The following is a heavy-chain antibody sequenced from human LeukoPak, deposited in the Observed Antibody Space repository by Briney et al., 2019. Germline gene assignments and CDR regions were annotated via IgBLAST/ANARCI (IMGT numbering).Heavy chain of an antibody. CDR3: TSSSGRATGY. CDR2: IKTQTDGGTT. Sequence: GGSLRLSCAASGFTFINARMSWVRQAPGKGLEWVGRIKTQTDGGTTDYAPPVKGSFTLYRDDSKNMLFLQMNSLKTADTAVYYCTSSSGRATGYWGQGTLVTVSS. V-gene: IGHV3-15*01. D-gene: IGHD1-26*01. CDR1: GFTFINAR. J-gene: IGHJ4*02.